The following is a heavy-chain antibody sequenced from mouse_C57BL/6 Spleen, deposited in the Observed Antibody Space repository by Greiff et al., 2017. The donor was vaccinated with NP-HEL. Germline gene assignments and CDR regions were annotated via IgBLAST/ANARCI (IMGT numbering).Heavy chain of an antibody. CDR2: ISSGSSTI. J-gene: IGHJ4*01. CDR3: AKSYGSSPYYYAMDY. Sequence: EVQRVESGGGLVKPGGSLKLSCAASGFTFSDYGMHWVRQAPEKGLEWVAYISSGSSTIYYADTVKGRFTISRDNAKNTLFLQMTSLRSEDTAMYYCAKSYGSSPYYYAMDYWGQGTSVTVSS. D-gene: IGHD1-1*01. V-gene: IGHV5-17*01. CDR1: GFTFSDYG.